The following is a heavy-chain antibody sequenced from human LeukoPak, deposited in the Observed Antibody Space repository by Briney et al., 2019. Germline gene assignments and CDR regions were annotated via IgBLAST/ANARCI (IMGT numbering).Heavy chain of an antibody. J-gene: IGHJ4*02. CDR1: GFSFSSYS. CDR3: ARDYVYAFDY. Sequence: GGSLRLSCAASGFSFSSYSINWVRQAPGKGLEWVSYISGDGNAKHYTDSVKGRFTISRDHAKNALYLQMNSLRAEDTAVYFCARDYVYAFDYWGQGTLVTVSS. V-gene: IGHV3-48*01. CDR2: ISGDGNAK. D-gene: IGHD2/OR15-2a*01.